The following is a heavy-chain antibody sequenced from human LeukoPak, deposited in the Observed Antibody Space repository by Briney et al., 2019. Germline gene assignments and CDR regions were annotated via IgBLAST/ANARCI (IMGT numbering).Heavy chain of an antibody. CDR3: ARLYGGPGHFDY. CDR1: GGSISSSSYY. J-gene: IGHJ4*02. D-gene: IGHD4-23*01. V-gene: IGHV4-39*01. CDR2: IYYSGST. Sequence: SETLSLTCTVSGGSISSSSYYWGWIRQPPGKGLEWIGSIYYSGSTYYNPSLKSRVTISVDTSKNQSSLKLSSVTAADTAVYYCARLYGGPGHFDYWGQGTLVTVSS.